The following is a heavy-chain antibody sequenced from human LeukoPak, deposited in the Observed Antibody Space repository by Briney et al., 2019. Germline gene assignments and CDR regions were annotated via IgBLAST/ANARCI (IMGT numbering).Heavy chain of an antibody. J-gene: IGHJ3*02. Sequence: PSETLSLTCTVYGGSFSGYYWSWIRQPPGKGLEWIGEINHSGSTNYNPSLKSRVTISVDTSKNQFSLKLSSVTAADTAVYYCASVQLGGNGRGAFDIWGQGTMVTVSS. D-gene: IGHD4-23*01. V-gene: IGHV4-34*01. CDR2: INHSGST. CDR3: ASVQLGGNGRGAFDI. CDR1: GGSFSGYY.